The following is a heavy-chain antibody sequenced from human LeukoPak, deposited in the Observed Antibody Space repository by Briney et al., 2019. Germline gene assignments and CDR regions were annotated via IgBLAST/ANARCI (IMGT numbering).Heavy chain of an antibody. D-gene: IGHD3-10*01. CDR2: IKPEGGEG. CDR1: GFTFSRSW. Sequence: PGGSLRLSCAASGFTFSRSWMAWVRQAPGKGLEWVANIKPEGGEGNYVDSVKGRFTISRDNADNSLFLQMISLRAEDTAVYYCARDRGYKSFDYWGQGALVTVSS. J-gene: IGHJ4*02. V-gene: IGHV3-7*04. CDR3: ARDRGYKSFDY.